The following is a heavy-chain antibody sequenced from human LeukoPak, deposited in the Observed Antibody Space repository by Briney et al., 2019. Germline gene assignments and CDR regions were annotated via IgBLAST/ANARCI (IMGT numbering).Heavy chain of an antibody. D-gene: IGHD2-15*01. CDR3: SGGSPHRHYYYMDV. CDR1: GLTFSSYA. Sequence: GGSLRLSCAASGLTFSSYAMHWVRQGPGMGLEWVAIISYDGRNKHYADSVKGRFTISRDNSKNTQYLQMNSLRAEDTAVYYCSGGSPHRHYYYMDVWGKGTTVTVSS. V-gene: IGHV3-30*04. J-gene: IGHJ6*03. CDR2: ISYDGRNK.